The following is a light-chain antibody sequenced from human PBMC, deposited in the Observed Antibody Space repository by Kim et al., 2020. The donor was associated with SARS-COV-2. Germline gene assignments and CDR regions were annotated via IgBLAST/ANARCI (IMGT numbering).Light chain of an antibody. CDR2: YDD. V-gene: IGLV3-21*04. CDR3: QVWDRSSDQVL. J-gene: IGLJ2*01. Sequence: APGKTATITCGGNNIGSENVHWYQQQPGQAPVLVIHYDDGRPSGIPDRFSGSKSGNTATLTISRVEAGDEADYYCQVWDRSSDQVLFGVGTKLTVL. CDR1: NIGSEN.